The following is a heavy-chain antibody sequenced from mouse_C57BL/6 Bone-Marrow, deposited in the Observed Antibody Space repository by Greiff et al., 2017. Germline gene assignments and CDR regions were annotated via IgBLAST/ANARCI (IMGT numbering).Heavy chain of an antibody. CDR2: IYPRDGST. V-gene: IGHV1-78*01. CDR3: AREAPNYYGSSYAWFAY. Sequence: QVQLQQSDAELVKPGASVKISCTVSGYTFTDHTIHWMKQRPEQGLEWIGYIYPRDGSTKYTEKFKGQSTLTADKSSSTAYMQLNSLTSEDSAVYFCAREAPNYYGSSYAWFAYWGQGTLVTVSA. J-gene: IGHJ3*01. D-gene: IGHD1-1*01. CDR1: GYTFTDHT.